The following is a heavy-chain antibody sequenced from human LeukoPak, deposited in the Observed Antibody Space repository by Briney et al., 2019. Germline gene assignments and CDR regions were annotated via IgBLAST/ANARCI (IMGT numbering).Heavy chain of an antibody. CDR3: ARGGGDPGMDV. D-gene: IGHD2-21*02. Sequence: ASVNVSCTASGGTFSSYAISWVRQAPGQGLEWMGGIIPIFGTANYAQKFQGRVTITADESTSTAYMELSSLRSEDTAVYYCARGGGDPGMDVWGQGTTVTVSS. CDR2: IIPIFGTA. CDR1: GGTFSSYA. V-gene: IGHV1-69*13. J-gene: IGHJ6*02.